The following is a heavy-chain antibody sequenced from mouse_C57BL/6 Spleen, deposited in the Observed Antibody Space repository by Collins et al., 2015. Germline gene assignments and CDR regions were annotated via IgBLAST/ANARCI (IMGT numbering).Heavy chain of an antibody. CDR1: TTYG. CDR2: INTYSGVP. CDR3: ARSRHYYGSSYDWYFDV. V-gene: IGHV9-3*01. D-gene: IGHD1-1*01. J-gene: IGHJ1*03. Sequence: TTYGMSWVKQAPGKGLKWMGWINTYSGVPTYADDFKGRFAFSLQTSASTAYLQINNLKNEDTATYFCARSRHYYGSSYDWYFDVWGTGTTVTVSS.